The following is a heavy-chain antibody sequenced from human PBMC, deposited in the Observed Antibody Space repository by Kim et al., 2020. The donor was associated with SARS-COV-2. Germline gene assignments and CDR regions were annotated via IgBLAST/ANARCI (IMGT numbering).Heavy chain of an antibody. CDR2: IYYRGST. CDR3: ARDHREWLQYTANWYFDL. D-gene: IGHD3-3*01. Sequence: LEWIGYIYYRGSTNYNPSLKSRVTISVDTSKNQFSLKLSSVTAADTAVYYCARDHREWLQYTANWYFDLWGRGTLVTVSS. J-gene: IGHJ2*01. V-gene: IGHV4-59*01.